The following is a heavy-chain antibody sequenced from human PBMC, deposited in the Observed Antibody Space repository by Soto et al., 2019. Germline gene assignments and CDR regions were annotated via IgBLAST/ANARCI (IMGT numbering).Heavy chain of an antibody. CDR1: GYLFTNYG. CDR3: ARGPTRSYNYFDP. Sequence: ASVKVSCKASGYLFTNYGITWVRRAPGQGLEWMGWISANSGITYNAERLQGRVTMTTDTSTSTAYLELRSLGSDDTAIYYCARGPTRSYNYFDPWGQGTLVTVSS. CDR2: ISANSGIT. V-gene: IGHV1-18*01. J-gene: IGHJ5*02.